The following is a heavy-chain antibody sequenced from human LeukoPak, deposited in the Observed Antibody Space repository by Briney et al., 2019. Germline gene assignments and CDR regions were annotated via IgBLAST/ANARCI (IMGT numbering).Heavy chain of an antibody. Sequence: PGGSLRLSCAASGFTFSSYSMNWVRQAPGKGLEWVANIKQDGSEKYYVDSVKGRFTISRDNAKNSLYLQMNSLRAEDTAVYYCARDLMVRGVLGGCFDYWGQGTLVTVSS. D-gene: IGHD3-10*01. CDR2: IKQDGSEK. CDR1: GFTFSSYS. J-gene: IGHJ4*02. V-gene: IGHV3-7*01. CDR3: ARDLMVRGVLGGCFDY.